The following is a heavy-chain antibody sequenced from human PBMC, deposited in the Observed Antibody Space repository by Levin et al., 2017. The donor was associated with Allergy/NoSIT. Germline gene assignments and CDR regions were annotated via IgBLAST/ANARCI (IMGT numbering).Heavy chain of an antibody. V-gene: IGHV3-53*01. CDR1: GFTVSSNY. D-gene: IGHD2-15*01. CDR3: ARWGPEYCSGGSCYSWYFDL. Sequence: GGSLILSCAASGFTVSSNYMSWVRQAPGKGLEWVSLIYSAGSTYYADSVKGRFTISRDNSKSTLYLQMNSLRAEDTAVYYCARWGPEYCSGGSCYSWYFDLWGRGTLVTVSS. J-gene: IGHJ2*01. CDR2: IYSAGST.